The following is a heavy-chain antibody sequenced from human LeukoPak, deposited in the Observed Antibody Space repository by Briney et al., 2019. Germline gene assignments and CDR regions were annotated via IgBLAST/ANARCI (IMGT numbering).Heavy chain of an antibody. CDR3: ARGCFESRQQWLVRGNWFDP. J-gene: IGHJ5*02. D-gene: IGHD6-19*01. CDR1: GGSFSGYY. Sequence: SETLSLTCAVYGGSFSGYYWSWIRQPPGKGLEWIGEINHSGSTNYNPSLKSRVTISVDTSKNQFSLKLSSVTAADTAVYYCARGCFESRQQWLVRGNWFDPWGRGTLVTVSS. CDR2: INHSGST. V-gene: IGHV4-34*01.